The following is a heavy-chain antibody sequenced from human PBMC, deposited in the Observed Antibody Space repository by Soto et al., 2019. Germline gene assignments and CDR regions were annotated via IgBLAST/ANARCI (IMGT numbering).Heavy chain of an antibody. Sequence: GGSLRLSCAASGFTFSNAWMSWVRQAPGKGLEWVGRIKSRTDGGTTDYAAPVKGRFTISRDDSKNTLFLQMNSLKTEDTAVYYCTTGFVTTVTSFDYWGQGTLVTVSS. CDR3: TTGFVTTVTSFDY. CDR2: IKSRTDGGTT. CDR1: GFTFSNAW. V-gene: IGHV3-15*01. D-gene: IGHD4-17*01. J-gene: IGHJ4*02.